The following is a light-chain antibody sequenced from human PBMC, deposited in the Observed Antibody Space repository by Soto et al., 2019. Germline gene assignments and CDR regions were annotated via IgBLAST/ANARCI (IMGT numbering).Light chain of an antibody. CDR2: DVS. CDR3: SSWTSSSTHV. V-gene: IGLV2-14*01. CDR1: SSDVGGYNY. J-gene: IGLJ1*01. Sequence: QSALTQPASVSGSPGQSITISCTGTSSDVGGYNYVSWYQQHPGKAPKVMIYDVSNRPSGASNRFSGSKSGNTASLTISGLQAEDEAYYYCSSWTSSSTHVFGTGTKLTVL.